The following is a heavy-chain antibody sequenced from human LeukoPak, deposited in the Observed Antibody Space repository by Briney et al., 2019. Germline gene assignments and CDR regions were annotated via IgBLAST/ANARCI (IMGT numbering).Heavy chain of an antibody. CDR3: ALTGYSSGFDYFDY. CDR1: GGSFSGYY. Sequence: SETPSLTCAVYGGSFSGYYWSWIRQPPGKGLEWIGEINHSGSTNYNPSLKSRVTISVDTSKNQFSLKLSSVTAADTAVYYCALTGYSSGFDYFDYWGQGTLVTVSS. V-gene: IGHV4-34*01. CDR2: INHSGST. J-gene: IGHJ4*02. D-gene: IGHD6-19*01.